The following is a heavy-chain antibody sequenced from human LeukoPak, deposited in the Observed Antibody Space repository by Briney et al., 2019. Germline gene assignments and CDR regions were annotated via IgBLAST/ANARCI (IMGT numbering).Heavy chain of an antibody. CDR2: IIPIFGTA. Sequence: SVKVSCKASGGTFSSYAISWVRQAPGQGLEWMGGIIPIFGTANYAQKFQGRVTITTDESTSTAYMELSSLRSEDTAVYYCASSIGDSSAFHFDYWGQGTLVTVSS. CDR1: GGTFSSYA. D-gene: IGHD3-22*01. V-gene: IGHV1-69*05. J-gene: IGHJ4*02. CDR3: ASSIGDSSAFHFDY.